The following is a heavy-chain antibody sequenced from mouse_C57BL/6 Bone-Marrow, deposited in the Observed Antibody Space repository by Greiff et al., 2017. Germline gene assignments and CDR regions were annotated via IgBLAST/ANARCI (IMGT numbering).Heavy chain of an antibody. CDR2: ISSGGSYT. CDR1: GFTFSSYG. D-gene: IGHD1-1*01. Sequence: EVKLEESGGDLVKPGGSLKLSCAASGFTFSSYGMSWVRQTPDKRLEWVATISSGGSYTYYPDSVKGRFTIARDNAKNTLYLQMSSLKSEDTAMYYCARRGVVATPYWYFDVWGTGTTVTVSS. J-gene: IGHJ1*03. CDR3: ARRGVVATPYWYFDV. V-gene: IGHV5-6*02.